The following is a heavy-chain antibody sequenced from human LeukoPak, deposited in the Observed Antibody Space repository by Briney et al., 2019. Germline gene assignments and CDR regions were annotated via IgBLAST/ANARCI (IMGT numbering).Heavy chain of an antibody. V-gene: IGHV4-59*01. CDR2: IYYSGST. Sequence: SETLSLTCAVYGGSFSGYYWSWIRQPPGKGLEWIGYIYYSGSTNYNPSLKSRVTISVDTSKNQFSLKLSSVTAADTAVYYCARAHEYYYDSSGLDWFDPWGQGTLVTVSS. J-gene: IGHJ5*02. CDR3: ARAHEYYYDSSGLDWFDP. CDR1: GGSFSGYY. D-gene: IGHD3-22*01.